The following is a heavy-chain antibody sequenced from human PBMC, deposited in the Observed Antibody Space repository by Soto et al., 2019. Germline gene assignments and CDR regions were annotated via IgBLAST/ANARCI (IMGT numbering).Heavy chain of an antibody. V-gene: IGHV1-69*13. CDR2: IIPMFGTA. D-gene: IGHD6-19*01. CDR3: ARPQGSGWRFNALDF. J-gene: IGHJ3*01. CDR1: GGTFGRNA. Sequence: SVKVSCKASGGTFGRNAINWVRQAPGQGLEWMGGIIPMFGTANHAQKFRDRIVITAEESTNTAYLELNSLRYEDTAIYYCARPQGSGWRFNALDFWGQGTGVTVAS.